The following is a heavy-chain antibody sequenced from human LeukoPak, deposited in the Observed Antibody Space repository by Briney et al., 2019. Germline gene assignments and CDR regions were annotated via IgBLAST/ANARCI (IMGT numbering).Heavy chain of an antibody. V-gene: IGHV3-23*01. CDR3: AKDPALGYKLGHEDY. CDR1: GFTFSSYE. Sequence: SGGSLRLSCAASGFTFSSYEMNWVRQAPGKGLEWVSAISGSGGSTYYADSVKGRFTISRDNSKNTLYLQMNSLRAEDTAVYYCAKDPALGYKLGHEDYWGQGTLVTVSS. D-gene: IGHD1/OR15-1a*01. J-gene: IGHJ4*02. CDR2: ISGSGGST.